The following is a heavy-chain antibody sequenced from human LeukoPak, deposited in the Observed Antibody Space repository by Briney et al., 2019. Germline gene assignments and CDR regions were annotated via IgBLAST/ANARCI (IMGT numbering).Heavy chain of an antibody. J-gene: IGHJ4*02. CDR1: GFAFSSYA. V-gene: IGHV3-23*01. Sequence: GGSLRLSCAASGFAFSSYAMTWVRQAPGEGLQWVSGISGSGTSAYYADSVRGRFTISRDNSKNTLYLQMNSLRAEDTAVYYCAKGYDYGDDYFDYWGQGTLVTVSS. D-gene: IGHD4-17*01. CDR2: ISGSGTSA. CDR3: AKGYDYGDDYFDY.